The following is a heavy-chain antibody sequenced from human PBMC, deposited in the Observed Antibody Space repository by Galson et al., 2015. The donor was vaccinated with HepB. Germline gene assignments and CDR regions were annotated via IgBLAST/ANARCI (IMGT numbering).Heavy chain of an antibody. V-gene: IGHV3-23*01. CDR3: ASHEGGDGNWLDP. D-gene: IGHD2-21*02. CDR2: ISGDGGKT. J-gene: IGHJ5*02. CDR1: GFTFSSYG. Sequence: SLRLSCAASGFTFSSYGMSWVRQAPGKGPEWVLAISGDGGKTYYADSVQGRFTISRDNSKNTLYVQMSSLRAEDTAVYYCASHEGGDGNWLDPWGQGTLVTVSS.